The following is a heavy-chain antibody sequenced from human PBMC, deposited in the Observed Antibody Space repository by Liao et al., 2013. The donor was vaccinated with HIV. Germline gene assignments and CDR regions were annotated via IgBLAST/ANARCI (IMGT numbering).Heavy chain of an antibody. D-gene: IGHD6-13*01. CDR1: ADSISNYY. Sequence: QVQLKESGPGLVKPSETLSLTCSVSADSISNYYWTWIRQPXGKGLEWIGRISPSGSTNYNPSLMSRVTISVDTSKNQFSLMLSSVTAADTAMYYCARGAGVLYYYYYMDVWGKGTTVIVSS. CDR3: ARGAGVLYYYYYMDV. CDR2: ISPSGST. J-gene: IGHJ6*03. V-gene: IGHV4-4*07.